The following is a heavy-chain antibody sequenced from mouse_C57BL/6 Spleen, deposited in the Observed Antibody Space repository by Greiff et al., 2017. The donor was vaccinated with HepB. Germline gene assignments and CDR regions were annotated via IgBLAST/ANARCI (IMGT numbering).Heavy chain of an antibody. J-gene: IGHJ2*01. D-gene: IGHD2-10*02. CDR1: GYTFTSYW. CDR2: IYPGSGST. V-gene: IGHV1-55*01. Sequence: VQLQQPGAELVKPGASVKMSCKASGYTFTSYWITWVKQRPGQGLEWIGDIYPGSGSTNYNEKFKSKATRTVDTSSSTAYMQLSSLTSEDAAVYYCAREGGYGNYYFDYWGQGTTLTVSS. CDR3: AREGGYGNYYFDY.